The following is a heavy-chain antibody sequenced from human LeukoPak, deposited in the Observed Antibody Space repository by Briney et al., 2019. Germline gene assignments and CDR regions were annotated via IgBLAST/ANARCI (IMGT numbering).Heavy chain of an antibody. CDR2: IYYSGST. J-gene: IGHJ5*02. CDR3: ASLYRPPGWFDP. Sequence: SETLSLTCTVSGGSISSYYWSWIRQPPGKGLEWIGYIYYSGSTNYNPSLKSRVTISVDTSKNQFSLKLSSVTAADTAVYCCASLYRPPGWFDPWGQGTLVTVSS. CDR1: GGSISSYY. D-gene: IGHD2/OR15-2a*01. V-gene: IGHV4-59*01.